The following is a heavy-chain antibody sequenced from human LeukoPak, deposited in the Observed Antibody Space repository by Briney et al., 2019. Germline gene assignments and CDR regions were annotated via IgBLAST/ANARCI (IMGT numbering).Heavy chain of an antibody. CDR2: IYGRAST. V-gene: IGHV4-38-2*01. J-gene: IGHJ4*02. Sequence: PSETLSLTCAVSGYSFGKNYYWGWIRQSPGKGLEWIGRIYGRASTSYNPSLMNRVTMSVDTSKNHFSLQLTSVTAADTAVYYCARYDSRGSASTKFDYWGPGIQVTVSS. D-gene: IGHD3-3*01. CDR3: ARYDSRGSASTKFDY. CDR1: GYSFGKNYY.